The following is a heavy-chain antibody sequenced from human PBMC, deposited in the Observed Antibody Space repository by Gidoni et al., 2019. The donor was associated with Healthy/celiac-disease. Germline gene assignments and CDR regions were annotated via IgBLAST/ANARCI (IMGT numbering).Heavy chain of an antibody. Sequence: QVQLVQSGAEVKKPGASVKVSCKASGSPFSFYYLPWVRQAPGQGLEWMGIKNPSSGSTSYARQFQGRVTITRDTSTSTVYMELSSLRSEDTAVYYCARETAAAVDPWGQGTLVTVSS. CDR2: KNPSSGST. J-gene: IGHJ5*02. CDR3: ARETAAAVDP. CDR1: GSPFSFYY. D-gene: IGHD2-2*01. V-gene: IGHV1-46*03.